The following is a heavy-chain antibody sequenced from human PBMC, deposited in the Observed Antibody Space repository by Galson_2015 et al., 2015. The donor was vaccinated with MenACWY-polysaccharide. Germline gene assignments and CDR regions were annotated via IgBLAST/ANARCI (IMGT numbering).Heavy chain of an antibody. D-gene: IGHD2-21*01. CDR1: GFTFSGHG. Sequence: CAASGFTFSGHGMTWVRQSPGRGLEWVSTINNAATNTHYSDSVRGRFTISRDNSRNTLYLQMNSLRAEDTAIYYCSAWLWDQFDTWGQGIVVTVSS. CDR2: INNAATNT. J-gene: IGHJ5*02. CDR3: SAWLWDQFDT. V-gene: IGHV3-23*01.